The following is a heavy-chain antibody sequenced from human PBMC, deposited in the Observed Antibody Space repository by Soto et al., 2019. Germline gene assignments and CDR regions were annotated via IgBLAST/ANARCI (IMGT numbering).Heavy chain of an antibody. Sequence: EASVKVSCKASGYTFTSYGISWVRQAPGQGLEWMGWISAYNGNTNYAQKLQGRVTMTTDTSTSTAYMELRSLRSDDTAVYYCARGPYYDSSGYYGFWGQGTLVTVSS. J-gene: IGHJ4*02. CDR2: ISAYNGNT. CDR1: GYTFTSYG. CDR3: ARGPYYDSSGYYGF. V-gene: IGHV1-18*01. D-gene: IGHD3-22*01.